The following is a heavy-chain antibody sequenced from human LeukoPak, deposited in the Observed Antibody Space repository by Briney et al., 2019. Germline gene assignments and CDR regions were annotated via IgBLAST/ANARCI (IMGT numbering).Heavy chain of an antibody. CDR1: GFKFSDFW. CDR2: IKEDGSEE. Sequence: EGSLRLSCAASGFKFSDFWMTWVRQTPGKGLEWVANIKEDGSEEYHVDSVKGRFTISRDNTKSSLFLQMNSLGGDDTAVYYCVRDSRPGGAMGLYHNFDFWGQGTLVTVSS. D-gene: IGHD3-16*01. CDR3: VRDSRPGGAMGLYHNFDF. V-gene: IGHV3-7*01. J-gene: IGHJ4*02.